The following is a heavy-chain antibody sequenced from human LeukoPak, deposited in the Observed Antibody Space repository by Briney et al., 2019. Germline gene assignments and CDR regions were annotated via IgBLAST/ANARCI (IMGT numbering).Heavy chain of an antibody. Sequence: TSETLSLTCTVSGGSISSSSYYWGWIRQPPGKGLEWIGSIYYSGSTYYNPSLKSRVTISVDTSKNQFSLKLSSVTAADTAVYYCARESGEMATITKNDYWGQGTLVTVSS. CDR3: ARESGEMATITKNDY. V-gene: IGHV4-39*07. CDR2: IYYSGST. D-gene: IGHD5-24*01. CDR1: GGSISSSSYY. J-gene: IGHJ4*02.